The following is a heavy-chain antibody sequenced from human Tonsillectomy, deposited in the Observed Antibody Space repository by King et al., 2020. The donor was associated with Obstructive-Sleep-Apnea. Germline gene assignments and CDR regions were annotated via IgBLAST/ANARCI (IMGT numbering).Heavy chain of an antibody. D-gene: IGHD1-1*01. Sequence: VQLQESGPGLVKPSETLSLTCSVSGGSISSYYWSWIRQPPGKGLEWIGYIYHTGSTKYDPSLKSRVTMSVDTSKNQFSLKLSSVTAADTAIYYCAGTNRGGYWGQGTLVTVSS. CDR2: IYHTGST. J-gene: IGHJ4*02. V-gene: IGHV4-59*08. CDR3: AGTNRGGY. CDR1: GGSISSYY.